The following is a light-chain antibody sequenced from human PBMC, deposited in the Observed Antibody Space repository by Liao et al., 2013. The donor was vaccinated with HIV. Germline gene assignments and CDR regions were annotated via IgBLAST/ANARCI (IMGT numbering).Light chain of an antibody. V-gene: IGLV3-21*04. J-gene: IGLJ2*01. CDR2: YDN. CDR3: QVWDPTSDHP. CDR1: NIGSNS. Sequence: SYVLTQPPSVSVAPGKTATITCGGNNIGSNSVHWYQQRPGQAPVLVIYYDNDRPSGIPERFSGSNSGNTATLTISRVEAGDEAVYFCQVWDPTSDHPFGGGTELTVL.